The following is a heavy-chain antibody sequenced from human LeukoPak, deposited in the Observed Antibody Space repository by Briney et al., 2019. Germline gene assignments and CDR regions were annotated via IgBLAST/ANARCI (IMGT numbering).Heavy chain of an antibody. CDR1: GGSFSGYY. V-gene: IGHV4-34*01. CDR2: INHSGST. J-gene: IGHJ5*02. Sequence: SETLSLTCAVYGGSFSGYYWSWIRQPPGKGLEWIGEINHSGSTNYNPSLKSRVTISVDTSKNQFSLKLSSVTAADTAVYYCARGRSGSRLNWFDPWGQGTLVTASS. CDR3: ARGRSGSRLNWFDP. D-gene: IGHD1-26*01.